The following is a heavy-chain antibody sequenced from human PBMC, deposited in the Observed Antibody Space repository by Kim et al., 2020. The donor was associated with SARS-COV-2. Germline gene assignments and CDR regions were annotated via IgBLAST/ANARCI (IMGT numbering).Heavy chain of an antibody. Sequence: VSVKVSCKASGYTFTSYAMNWVRQAPGQGLEWMGWINTNTGNPTYAQGFTGRFVFSLDTSVSTAYLQISSLKAEDTAVYYCARDVDGYNPYYYYYYMDVWGKGTTVTVSS. J-gene: IGHJ6*03. V-gene: IGHV7-4-1*02. CDR2: INTNTGNP. D-gene: IGHD5-12*01. CDR3: ARDVDGYNPYYYYYYMDV. CDR1: GYTFTSYA.